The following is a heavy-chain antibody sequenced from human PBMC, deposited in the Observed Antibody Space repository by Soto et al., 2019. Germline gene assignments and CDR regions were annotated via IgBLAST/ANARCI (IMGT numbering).Heavy chain of an antibody. CDR1: GFTFSSYA. V-gene: IGHV3-23*01. CDR2: IGGRGNSA. J-gene: IGHJ3*01. CDR3: VREGRGSFDF. D-gene: IGHD5-12*01. Sequence: GGSLRLSCSASGFTFSSYALNWVRQAPGKGLEWVSVIGGRGNSAYYADSVQGRFTISRDNSKNTLSLQMSSLTADDTAIYYCVREGRGSFDFWGRGTMVTVSS.